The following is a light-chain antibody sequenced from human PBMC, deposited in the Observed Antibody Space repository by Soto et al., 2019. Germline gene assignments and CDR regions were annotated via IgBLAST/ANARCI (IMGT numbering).Light chain of an antibody. CDR1: QSVNNY. CDR2: DAS. Sequence: EIVLTQSPATLSLSPGERATLSCRASQSVNNYLAWYQQKPGQPPRLLIYDASMRATGIPARFSGIGSWTDFTLTVSSLEPEDVAVYYCQHRYNWPQTFGQGTKVEVK. V-gene: IGKV3-11*01. J-gene: IGKJ1*01. CDR3: QHRYNWPQT.